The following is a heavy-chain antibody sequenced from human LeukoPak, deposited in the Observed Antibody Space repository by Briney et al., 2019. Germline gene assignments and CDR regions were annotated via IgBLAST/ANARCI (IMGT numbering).Heavy chain of an antibody. V-gene: IGHV1-58*01. D-gene: IGHD4-23*01. Sequence: HGASVNVSCKTSGFTFSRSAVQWVRQARGQGLEWIGWIGVGGGNTNYAQRVQDRVTITRDMSTRTAYMELSSLRSEDTAVYYCAAEIYGGNTDCCTFDFWGPGTPVTVSS. CDR1: GFTFSRSA. J-gene: IGHJ3*01. CDR3: AAEIYGGNTDCCTFDF. CDR2: IGVGGGNT.